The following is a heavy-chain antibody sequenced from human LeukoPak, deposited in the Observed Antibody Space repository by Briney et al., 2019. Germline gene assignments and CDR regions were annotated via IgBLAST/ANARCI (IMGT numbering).Heavy chain of an antibody. Sequence: SETLSLTCTVSGGSISSYYWSWIRQPPGKGPEWIGYIYYSGSTNYNPSLKSRVTISVDTSKNQFSLKLSSVTAADTAVYYCAREVYDILTGYHYYYGMDVWGQGTTVTVSS. CDR1: GGSISSYY. CDR3: AREVYDILTGYHYYYGMDV. CDR2: IYYSGST. J-gene: IGHJ6*02. V-gene: IGHV4-59*01. D-gene: IGHD3-9*01.